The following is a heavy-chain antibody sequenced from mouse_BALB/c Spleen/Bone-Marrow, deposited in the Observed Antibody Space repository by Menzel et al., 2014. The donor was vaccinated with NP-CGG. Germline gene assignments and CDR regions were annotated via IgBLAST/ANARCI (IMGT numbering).Heavy chain of an antibody. CDR2: IDPANGNT. CDR1: GFNIKDTY. J-gene: IGHJ2*01. D-gene: IGHD2-4*01. Sequence: VQLQQPGAELVKPGASVKLSCTASGFNIKDTYMHWVKQRPEQGLEWTGRIDPANGNTKYDPKFQGKATITADTSSNTACLQLSSLTSEDTAVYYCALYYDYDVGYWGQGTTLTVSS. V-gene: IGHV14-3*02. CDR3: ALYYDYDVGY.